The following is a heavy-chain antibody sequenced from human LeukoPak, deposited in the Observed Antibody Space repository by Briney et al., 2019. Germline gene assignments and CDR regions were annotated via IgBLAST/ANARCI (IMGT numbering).Heavy chain of an antibody. CDR3: ATERYCSSSTCPNAFEV. CDR2: IKSKTDAETT. CDR1: GFTFTKDW. D-gene: IGHD2-2*01. V-gene: IGHV3-15*01. Sequence: GGSLRLSCAASGFTFTKDWMSWVRQAPGKGPEWVGRIKSKTDAETTDYAASVKGRFTISRDDSKDTLFLQMNSLKTEDTAVYYCATERYCSSSTCPNAFEVWGQGTMVTVSS. J-gene: IGHJ3*01.